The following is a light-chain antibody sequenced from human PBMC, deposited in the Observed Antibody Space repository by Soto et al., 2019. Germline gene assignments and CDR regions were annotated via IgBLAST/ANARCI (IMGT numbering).Light chain of an antibody. J-gene: IGKJ1*01. V-gene: IGKV1-5*01. Sequence: DIQMTQSHSTLSASVGDRVTITCRASQSLSGLLAWYQQKPGKAPKLLIYDASSLESGVPSRFSGSGSGTEFTLTISSLQPDDFATYFCQQYSSHWTFGQGTKVEIK. CDR1: QSLSGL. CDR2: DAS. CDR3: QQYSSHWT.